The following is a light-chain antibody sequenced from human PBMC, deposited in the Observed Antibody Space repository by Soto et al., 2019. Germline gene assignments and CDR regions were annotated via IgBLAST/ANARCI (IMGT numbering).Light chain of an antibody. J-gene: IGLJ3*02. CDR1: STDVDIYNY. CDR3: CSYTGSYTWV. CDR2: DVT. Sequence: QSALTQPRSVSGSPGQSVTISCTGTSTDVDIYNYISWYQQHPGKAPTLMIYDVTKRPSGVPDRFSGSKSGNTASLTISGLQSEDEADYYCCSYTGSYTWVFGGGTKVTVL. V-gene: IGLV2-11*01.